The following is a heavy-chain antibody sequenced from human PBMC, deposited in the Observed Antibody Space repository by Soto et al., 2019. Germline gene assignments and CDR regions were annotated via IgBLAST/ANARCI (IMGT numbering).Heavy chain of an antibody. D-gene: IGHD2-15*01. CDR1: GFILSTYA. CDR3: ARAGCDGGSCYTLVELRYGMDV. CDR2: ISYDGNNK. J-gene: IGHJ6*02. Sequence: QVQLVESGGGVVQPGRSLRLSCAASGFILSTYAMYWVRQAPGKGLEWVAVISYDGNNKYYADSVKGRFTISRDNSKNTLYLQMTSRRADDTAVYYCARAGCDGGSCYTLVELRYGMDVWGQGTTVTVSS. V-gene: IGHV3-30-3*01.